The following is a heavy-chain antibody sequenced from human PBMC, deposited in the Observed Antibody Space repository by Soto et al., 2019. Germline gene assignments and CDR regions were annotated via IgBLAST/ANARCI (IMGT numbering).Heavy chain of an antibody. V-gene: IGHV3-9*01. CDR2: ISWNSETI. CDR3: AKDMKWGGMTTIHYFDS. CDR1: GFTVDDYA. D-gene: IGHD4-17*01. J-gene: IGHJ4*02. Sequence: EVQLVESGGGLVQPGRSLRLSCAASGFTVDDYAMHWVRQAPGKGLEWVSGISWNSETIDYADSVKGRFTFSRDNAKSSLFLQMNSLRPDDTALYYCAKDMKWGGMTTIHYFDSWGQGTLVTVSS.